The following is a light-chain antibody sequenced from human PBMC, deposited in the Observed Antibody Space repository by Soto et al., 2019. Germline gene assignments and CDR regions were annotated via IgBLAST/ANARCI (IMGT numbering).Light chain of an antibody. V-gene: IGKV3-20*01. CDR2: GAS. Sequence: EIVVTQSPGTLSLSPGESATLSCRASQSGRSSDLAGYQQKPGQATRLLFLGASDRATGTPDRFSSSGSGTDFTLTISGLEPADSAVSYCQQIDDSGTFGPGTRLEIK. CDR1: QSGRSSD. J-gene: IGKJ5*01. CDR3: QQIDDSGT.